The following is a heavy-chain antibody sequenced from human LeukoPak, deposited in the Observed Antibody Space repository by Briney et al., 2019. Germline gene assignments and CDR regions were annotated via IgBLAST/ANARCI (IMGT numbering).Heavy chain of an antibody. J-gene: IGHJ4*02. CDR1: GFTFSSYA. Sequence: GGSLRLSCAASGFTFSSYAMHWVRQAPGKGLEWVAVISYDGSNKYYADSVKGRFTISRDNSKSTLYLQMNSLRAEDTAVYYCASRTGYYSYFDYWGQGTLVTVSS. CDR2: ISYDGSNK. V-gene: IGHV3-30*04. D-gene: IGHD3/OR15-3a*01. CDR3: ASRTGYYSYFDY.